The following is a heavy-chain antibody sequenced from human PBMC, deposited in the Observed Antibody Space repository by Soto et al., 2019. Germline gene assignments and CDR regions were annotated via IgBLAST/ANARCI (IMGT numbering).Heavy chain of an antibody. CDR3: ARDTGGSYDY. V-gene: IGHV3-72*01. D-gene: IGHD1-26*01. CDR2: TRNKANSYTA. J-gene: IGHJ4*02. CDR1: GFSFSDYY. Sequence: PGGSLRLSCAASGFSFSDYYMDWVRQVPGKGLEWVGRTRNKANSYTAEYAPSVKGRFSISRHDSEDSMYLQMNSLKTEDTAVYYCARDTGGSYDYWGQGALVTVSS.